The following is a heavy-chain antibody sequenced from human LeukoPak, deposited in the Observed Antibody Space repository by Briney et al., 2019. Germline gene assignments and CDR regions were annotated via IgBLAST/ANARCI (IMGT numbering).Heavy chain of an antibody. J-gene: IGHJ4*02. CDR1: GFTFSSYG. V-gene: IGHV3-30*02. CDR2: IRYDGSNK. D-gene: IGHD1-26*01. CDR3: AKADGGSYPLDY. Sequence: GGSLRLXCAASGFTFSSYGMQWVRQAPGKGLEWVAFIRYDGSNKYYADSVKGRFTISRDNSKNTLYLQMNSLRAEDTAVYYCAKADGGSYPLDYWGQGTLVTVSS.